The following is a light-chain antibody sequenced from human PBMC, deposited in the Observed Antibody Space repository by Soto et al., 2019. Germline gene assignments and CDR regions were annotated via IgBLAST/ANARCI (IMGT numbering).Light chain of an antibody. Sequence: QSALTQPASVSGSPGQSITISCTGTSSDVGVYNYVSWYQQHPGKVPKLMIYDVSNRPSGVSNRFSGSKSGNTASLTISGLQAEDEADYYCSSYTSSSTDYVFGTGTKVTVL. J-gene: IGLJ1*01. CDR3: SSYTSSSTDYV. CDR2: DVS. V-gene: IGLV2-14*01. CDR1: SSDVGVYNY.